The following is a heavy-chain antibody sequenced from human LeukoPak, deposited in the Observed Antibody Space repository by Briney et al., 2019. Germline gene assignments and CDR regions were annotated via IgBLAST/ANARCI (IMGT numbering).Heavy chain of an antibody. V-gene: IGHV1-8*01. Sequence: ASVKVSCKASGYTFTSYDINWVRQAPGQGLEWMGWMNPNSGNTGYARKFQGRVTMTRNTSISTAYMELSSLRSEDTAVYYYARGHSSGWYGENWFDPWGQGTLVTVSS. CDR2: MNPNSGNT. CDR3: ARGHSSGWYGENWFDP. CDR1: GYTFTSYD. D-gene: IGHD6-19*01. J-gene: IGHJ5*02.